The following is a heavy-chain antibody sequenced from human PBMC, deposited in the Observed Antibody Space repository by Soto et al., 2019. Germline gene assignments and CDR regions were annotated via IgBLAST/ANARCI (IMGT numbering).Heavy chain of an antibody. CDR1: GFNFGSYG. D-gene: IGHD3-22*01. V-gene: IGHV3-30*18. J-gene: IGHJ3*02. CDR3: AKAPYYYDSSGYYVVGAFDI. CDR2: ISYDGSNK. Sequence: GRALRLSCAASGFNFGSYGRHWARHAPGKVLEWVAVISYDGSNKYYADSVKGRFTISRDNSNNTLYLQMNSLRAEDTAVYYCAKAPYYYDSSGYYVVGAFDIWGQGTMVTVS.